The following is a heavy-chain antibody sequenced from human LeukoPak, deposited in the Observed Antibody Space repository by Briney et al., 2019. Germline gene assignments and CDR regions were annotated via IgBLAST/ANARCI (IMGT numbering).Heavy chain of an antibody. CDR2: INHSGST. Sequence: SETLSLTCAVYGGSFSGYYWSWIRQPPGKGLEWIGEINHSGSTNYNPSLKSRVTISVDTSKNQFSLKLSSVTAADTAVYYCARRGLRSPFDYWGQGTLVTVSS. V-gene: IGHV4-34*01. D-gene: IGHD4-17*01. CDR3: ARRGLRSPFDY. J-gene: IGHJ4*02. CDR1: GGSFSGYY.